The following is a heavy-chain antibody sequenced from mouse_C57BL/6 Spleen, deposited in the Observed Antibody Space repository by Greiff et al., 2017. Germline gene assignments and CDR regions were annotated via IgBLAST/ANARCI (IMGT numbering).Heavy chain of an antibody. J-gene: IGHJ2*01. D-gene: IGHD4-1*01. Sequence: VKLQQSGAELVRPGASVTLSCTASGYTFTDYEMHWVKQTPVHGLEWIGAIDPETGGTAYNQKFTGKAILTADNSSSTAYMELRSLTSEDSAVYYCTRYLGSFDYWGQGTTLTVSS. CDR1: GYTFTDYE. V-gene: IGHV1-15*01. CDR3: TRYLGSFDY. CDR2: IDPETGGT.